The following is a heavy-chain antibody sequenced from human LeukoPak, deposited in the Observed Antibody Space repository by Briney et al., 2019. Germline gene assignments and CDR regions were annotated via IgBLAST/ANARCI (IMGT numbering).Heavy chain of an antibody. J-gene: IGHJ4*02. V-gene: IGHV1-3*01. CDR2: INAGNGNT. Sequence: ASVKVSCKASGYTFTSHALHWVRQAPGQRLEWMGWINAGNGNTKYSQKFQGRVTITRDTSASTAYMELSSLRSEDTAVYYCARDMEWYYYGSGNMGDYWGQGTLVTVSS. D-gene: IGHD3-10*01. CDR3: ARDMEWYYYGSGNMGDY. CDR1: GYTFTSHA.